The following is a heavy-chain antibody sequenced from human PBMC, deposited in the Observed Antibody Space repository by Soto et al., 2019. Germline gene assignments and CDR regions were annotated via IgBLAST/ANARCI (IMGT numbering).Heavy chain of an antibody. CDR3: ARQRRGGYWFDP. V-gene: IGHV4-30-4*01. Sequence: TLSLTGAVSGVSVTNGDYYGTWMRQSPGKGLEWIGNIYYTETTNYNPSLNSRLSISIDTSRNQFSLQLTSVTAADTAIYYCARQRRGGYWFDPWGQGTLVTVSS. J-gene: IGHJ5*02. CDR2: IYYTETT. CDR1: GVSVTNGDYY.